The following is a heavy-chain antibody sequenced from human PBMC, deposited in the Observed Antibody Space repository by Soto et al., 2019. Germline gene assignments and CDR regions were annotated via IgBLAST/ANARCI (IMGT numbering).Heavy chain of an antibody. CDR2: IYPGDSDT. CDR3: ATYVASSSPDAFDI. V-gene: IGHV5-51*01. J-gene: IGHJ3*02. Sequence: GESLKISCKGSGYSFTSYWIGWVRQMPGKGLEWMGIIYPGDSDTRYSPSFQGQVTISADKSISTAYLQWSSLKASYTAMYYFATYVASSSPDAFDIWGQGTMVTVSS. CDR1: GYSFTSYW. D-gene: IGHD6-13*01.